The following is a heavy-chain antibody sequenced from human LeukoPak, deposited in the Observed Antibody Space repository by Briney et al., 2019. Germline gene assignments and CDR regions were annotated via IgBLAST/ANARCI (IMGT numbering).Heavy chain of an antibody. J-gene: IGHJ3*02. CDR2: IYHSGNT. V-gene: IGHV4-38-2*01. CDR1: GYSISSGYY. CDR3: ARGNYDILTGYHNAFDI. D-gene: IGHD3-9*01. Sequence: SETLSLTCAVSGYSISSGYYWGWIRQPPGKGLEWIGSIYHSGNTNYNPSLKSRVTISVDTSKNQFSLKLNSVTAADTAVYYCARGNYDILTGYHNAFDIWGQGTMVTVSS.